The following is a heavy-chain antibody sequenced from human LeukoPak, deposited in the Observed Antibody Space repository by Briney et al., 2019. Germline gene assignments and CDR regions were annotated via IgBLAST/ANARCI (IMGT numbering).Heavy chain of an antibody. J-gene: IGHJ4*02. Sequence: SXXINXXRQATXQXXXWXXXXNPNSGNTGYAQKFQGRVTMTSNTSISTAYMELSSLRSEDTAVYYCARRVGRDRRQQALGYWGQGTLVTVSS. CDR1: SXX. D-gene: IGHD1-26*01. CDR2: XNPNSGNT. CDR3: ARRVGRDRRQQALGY. V-gene: IGHV1-8*01.